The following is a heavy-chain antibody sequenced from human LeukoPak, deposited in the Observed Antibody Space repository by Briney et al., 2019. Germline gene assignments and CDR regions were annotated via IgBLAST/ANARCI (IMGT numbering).Heavy chain of an antibody. CDR1: GASFSSYA. Sequence: SVKVSCKDSGASFSSYAISWVRQAPGQGLEWMGGIIPIFGTANYAQKFQGRVTITADESTSTAYMELSSLRSEDTAVYYCARADTAGYYYYYMDVWGKGTTVTVS. CDR2: IIPIFGTA. J-gene: IGHJ6*03. V-gene: IGHV1-69*01. D-gene: IGHD5-18*01. CDR3: ARADTAGYYYYYMDV.